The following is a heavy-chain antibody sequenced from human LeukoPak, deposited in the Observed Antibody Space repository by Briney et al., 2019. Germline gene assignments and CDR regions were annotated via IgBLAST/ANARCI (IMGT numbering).Heavy chain of an antibody. CDR3: VGVPTYYYYYYMDV. J-gene: IGHJ6*03. CDR2: IRYDGSNK. Sequence: GGSLRLSCAASGFTFSSYAMHWVRQAPGKGLEWVAFIRYDGSNKYYADSVKGRFTISRDNSKNTLYLQMNSLRAEDTAVYYCVGVPTYYYYYYMDVWGKGTTVTVSS. CDR1: GFTFSSYA. D-gene: IGHD2-8*01. V-gene: IGHV3-30*02.